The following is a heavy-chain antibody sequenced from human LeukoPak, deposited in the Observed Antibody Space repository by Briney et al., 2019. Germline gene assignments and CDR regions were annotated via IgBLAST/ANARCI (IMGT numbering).Heavy chain of an antibody. CDR2: IYYSGST. Sequence: PSETLSLTCTVSGGSISSGGYYWSWIRQHPGKGLEWIGYIYYSGSTYYNPSLKSRVTISVDTSKNQFSLKLSSVTAADTAVYYCARGQYYYDSSGYYSELYFDYWGQGTLVTVSS. J-gene: IGHJ4*02. CDR3: ARGQYYYDSSGYYSELYFDY. D-gene: IGHD3-22*01. V-gene: IGHV4-31*03. CDR1: GGSISSGGYY.